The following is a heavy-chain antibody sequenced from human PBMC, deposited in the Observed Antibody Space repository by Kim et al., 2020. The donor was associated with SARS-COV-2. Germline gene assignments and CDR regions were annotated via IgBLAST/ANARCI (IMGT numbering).Heavy chain of an antibody. Sequence: VKGRITISRDNAKNSLYLQMNRLRAEDTAVYYCARDGGLFTDHYYGMDVWGQGTTVTVSS. CDR3: ARDGGLFTDHYYGMDV. V-gene: IGHV3-21*01. J-gene: IGHJ6*02.